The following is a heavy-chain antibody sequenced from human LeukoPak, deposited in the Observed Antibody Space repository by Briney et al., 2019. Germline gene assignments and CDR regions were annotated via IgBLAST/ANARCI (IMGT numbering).Heavy chain of an antibody. CDR2: ISASSGGT. CDR3: AKRGRYYFDQ. V-gene: IGHV3-23*01. J-gene: IGHJ4*02. Sequence: QPGGSLRLSCAASGFTFSSYAMGWVRQAPGKGLEWVSAISASSGGTYYADSLKGRFTISRDTSKNTLYLQMNSLRAEDTAVYYCAKRGRYYFDQWGQGTLVTVSS. CDR1: GFTFSSYA.